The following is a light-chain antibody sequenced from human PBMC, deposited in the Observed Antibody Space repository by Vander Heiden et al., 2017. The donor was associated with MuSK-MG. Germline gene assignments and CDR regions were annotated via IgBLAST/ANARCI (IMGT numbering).Light chain of an antibody. CDR2: KAS. J-gene: IGKJ1*01. V-gene: IGKV1-5*03. CDR1: QSMSSW. CDR3: QQHNSYPWT. Sequence: DMQMTQSPSPLAASVGDRVTITCRASQSMSSWLAWYQQKPGKAPKLLIYKASSLESGVPSRFSGSGSGTEFTLTISSLQPDDFATYYCQQHNSYPWTFGQGTKVEIK.